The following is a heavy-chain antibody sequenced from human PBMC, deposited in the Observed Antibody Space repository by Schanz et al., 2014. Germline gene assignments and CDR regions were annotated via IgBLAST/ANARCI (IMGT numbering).Heavy chain of an antibody. CDR2: INPSVGNT. CDR1: GYTFTSYY. CDR3: ARDGDAAAGCDY. J-gene: IGHJ4*02. Sequence: QVQLVQSGAEVKKPGASVKVSCKASGYTFTSYYIHWFRQAPGQGLEWMGLINPSVGNTNYAQKFRGRVTMTRDTSTSTVYMELSSLRSEDTAVYYCARDGDAAAGCDYWGQGTLVTVSS. D-gene: IGHD6-13*01. V-gene: IGHV1-46*03.